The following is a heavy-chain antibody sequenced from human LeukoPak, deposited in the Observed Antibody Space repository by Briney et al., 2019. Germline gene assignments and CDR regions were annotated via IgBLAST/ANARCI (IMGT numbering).Heavy chain of an antibody. J-gene: IGHJ4*02. D-gene: IGHD3-16*01. V-gene: IGHV3-7*01. CDR3: AREKGGSFDY. CDR2: IKQDGSEK. Sequence: PGGSLRLSCAASGFPFSSYWMSWVRQAPGKGLEWVANIKQDGSEKYYVDSVKGRFTISRDNSKNTLYLQMNSLRAEDTAVYYCAREKGGSFDYWGQGTLVTVSS. CDR1: GFPFSSYW.